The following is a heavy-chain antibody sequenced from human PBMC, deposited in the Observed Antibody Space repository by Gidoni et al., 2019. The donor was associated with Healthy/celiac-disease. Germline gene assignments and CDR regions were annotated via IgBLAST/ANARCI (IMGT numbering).Heavy chain of an antibody. CDR2: IYYSGST. V-gene: IGHV4-59*08. J-gene: IGHJ4*02. CDR1: GGSISSYY. D-gene: IGHD5-18*01. CDR3: ARFVDTAMANPFDY. Sequence: QVQLQESGPGLVKPSETLSLTCTVSGGSISSYYWSWIRQPPGKGLEWIGYIYYSGSTNYNPSLKSRVTISVDTSKNQFSLKLSSVTAADTAVYYCARFVDTAMANPFDYWGQGTLVTVSS.